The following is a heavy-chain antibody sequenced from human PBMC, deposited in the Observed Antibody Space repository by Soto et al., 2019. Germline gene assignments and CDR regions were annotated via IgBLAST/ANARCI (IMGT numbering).Heavy chain of an antibody. Sequence: EVQLLESGGGLVQPGGSLRLSCAGSGFAFSFYAMTWVRQAPGKGLEWVSGIGGTGARTHYADSVKARFTISRDNSKNTLYLQMNSLRPEDTAVYYCTSTYSGNWYAGNWGQGTLVSVSS. D-gene: IGHD6-13*01. J-gene: IGHJ4*02. V-gene: IGHV3-23*01. CDR3: TSTYSGNWYAGN. CDR1: GFAFSFYA. CDR2: IGGTGART.